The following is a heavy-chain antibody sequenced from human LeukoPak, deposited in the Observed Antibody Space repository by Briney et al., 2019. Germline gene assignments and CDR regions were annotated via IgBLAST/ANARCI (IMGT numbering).Heavy chain of an antibody. CDR3: ASDSYSPEYFQH. J-gene: IGHJ1*01. CDR2: ISYDGSNK. D-gene: IGHD2-15*01. CDR1: GFTFSSNA. Sequence: PGGSLRLSCAASGFTFSSNAMHWVRQAPGKGLEWVAVISYDGSNKYYADSVKGRFTISRDNSKNTLYLQMNSLRAEDTAVYYCASDSYSPEYFQHWGQGTLVTVSS. V-gene: IGHV3-30*14.